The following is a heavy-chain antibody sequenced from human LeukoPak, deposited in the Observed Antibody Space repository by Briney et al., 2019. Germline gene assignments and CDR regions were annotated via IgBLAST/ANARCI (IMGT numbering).Heavy chain of an antibody. D-gene: IGHD3-3*01. CDR2: IYYSGST. CDR3: ARDYYDFWSGYSYYFDY. J-gene: IGHJ4*02. V-gene: IGHV4-39*01. Sequence: SETLSLTCTVSGGSISSSSYYWGWIRQPPGKELEWIGSIYYSGSTYYNPSLKSRVTISVDTSKNQFSLKLSSVTAADTAVYYCARDYYDFWSGYSYYFDYWGQGTLVTVSS. CDR1: GGSISSSSYY.